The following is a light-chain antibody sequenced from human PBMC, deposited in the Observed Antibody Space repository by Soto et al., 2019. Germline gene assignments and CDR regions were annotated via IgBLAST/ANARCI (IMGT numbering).Light chain of an antibody. CDR3: SSYTSSSTLGV. CDR1: SSDVGAYNY. V-gene: IGLV2-14*01. CDR2: DVS. J-gene: IGLJ3*02. Sequence: QSALTQPASVSGSPGQSITISFTGTSSDVGAYNYVSWYQQHPGKAPKLIIYDVSNRPSVVSNRFSGSKSGNTASLTISGLQAEDEADYFCSSYTSSSTLGVFGGGTKLTVL.